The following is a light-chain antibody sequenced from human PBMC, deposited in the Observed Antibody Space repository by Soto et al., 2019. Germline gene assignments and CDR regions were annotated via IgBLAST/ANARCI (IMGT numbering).Light chain of an antibody. J-gene: IGLJ3*02. V-gene: IGLV1-40*01. Sequence: QSVLTQPPSVSGAPGQRVTISCTASSSNIGAGYDVHWYQQLPGTAHKLLIYGNSNRPSGVPDRFSGSKSGTSASLAITGLQAEDEADYYCQSYDSSLSGWVFGGGTKLTVL. CDR3: QSYDSSLSGWV. CDR2: GNS. CDR1: SSNIGAGYD.